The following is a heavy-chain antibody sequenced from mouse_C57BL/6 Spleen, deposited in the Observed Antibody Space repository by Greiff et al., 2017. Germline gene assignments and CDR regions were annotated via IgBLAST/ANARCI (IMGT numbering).Heavy chain of an antibody. Sequence: QVQLKQPGAELVMPGASVKLSCKASGYTFTSYWMHWVKQRPGQGLEWIGEIDPSDSYTNYNQKFKGKSTLTVDKSSSTAYMQLSSLTSEDSAVYYCARVRDYGFAYWGQGTLVTVSA. V-gene: IGHV1-69*01. CDR2: IDPSDSYT. CDR1: GYTFTSYW. J-gene: IGHJ3*01. CDR3: ARVRDYGFAY. D-gene: IGHD1-1*01.